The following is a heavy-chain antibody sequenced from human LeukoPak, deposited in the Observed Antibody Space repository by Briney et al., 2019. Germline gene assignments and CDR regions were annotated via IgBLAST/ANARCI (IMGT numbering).Heavy chain of an antibody. CDR2: INHSEST. V-gene: IGHV4-34*01. J-gene: IGHJ3*02. D-gene: IGHD1-26*01. Sequence: MPSETLSLTCAVYGGSFSDYYWSWIRQPPGKGLEWIGEINHSESTNYNPSLKSRVTMSVDTSKNQFSLELSSVTAADTAVYYCARVAGTYSDAFDIWGQGTMVTVSS. CDR3: ARVAGTYSDAFDI. CDR1: GGSFSDYY.